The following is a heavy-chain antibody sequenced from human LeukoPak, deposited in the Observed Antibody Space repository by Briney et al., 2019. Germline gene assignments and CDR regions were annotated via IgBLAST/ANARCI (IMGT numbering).Heavy chain of an antibody. D-gene: IGHD2-2*01. J-gene: IGHJ5*02. CDR2: IYYSGST. Sequence: SETLSLTCTVSGGSISSSSYYWGWIRQPPGKGLEWVGSIYYSGSTYYNPSLKSRVTISVDTSKNQFSLKLSSVTAADTAVYYCARRQKYCSSTSCLYWFDPWGQGTLVTVSS. V-gene: IGHV4-39*01. CDR1: GGSISSSSYY. CDR3: ARRQKYCSSTSCLYWFDP.